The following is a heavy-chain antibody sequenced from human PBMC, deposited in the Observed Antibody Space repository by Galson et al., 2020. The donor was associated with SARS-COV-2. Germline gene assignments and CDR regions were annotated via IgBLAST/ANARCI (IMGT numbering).Heavy chain of an antibody. CDR3: AKQPPNGGYYYYMDV. CDR2: IWYDGSNK. V-gene: IGHV3-33*06. CDR1: GFTFSSYG. J-gene: IGHJ6*03. D-gene: IGHD2-8*01. Sequence: QLGESLKISCAASGFTFSSYGMHWVRQAPGKGLEWVAVIWYDGSNKYYADSVKGRFTISRDNSKNTLYLQMNSLRAEDTAVYYCAKQPPNGGYYYYMDVWGKGTTVTVSS.